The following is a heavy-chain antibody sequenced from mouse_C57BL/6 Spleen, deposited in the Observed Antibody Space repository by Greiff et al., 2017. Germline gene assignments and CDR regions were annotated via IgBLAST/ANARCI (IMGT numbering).Heavy chain of an antibody. J-gene: IGHJ4*01. Sequence: QVQLQQPGAELVMPGASVKLSCKASGYTFTSYWMHWVKQRPGQGLEWIGEIDPSDSYTNSNQKFKGKSTLTVDKSSSTAYMQLSSLTSEDSAVYYCARTIYYSNYYAMDYWGQGTSVTVSS. CDR2: IDPSDSYT. V-gene: IGHV1-69*01. CDR3: ARTIYYSNYYAMDY. CDR1: GYTFTSYW. D-gene: IGHD2-5*01.